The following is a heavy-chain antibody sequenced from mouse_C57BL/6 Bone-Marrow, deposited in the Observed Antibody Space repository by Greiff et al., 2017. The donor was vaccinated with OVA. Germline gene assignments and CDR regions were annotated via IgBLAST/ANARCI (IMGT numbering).Heavy chain of an antibody. Sequence: VQLQQSGAELVRPGTSVKMSCKASGYTFTNYWIGWAKQRPGHGLEWIGDIYPGGGYTNYNEKFKGKATLTADKSSSTAYMQFSSLTSEDSAIYYCARWGYGSWFAYWGQGTLVTVSA. V-gene: IGHV1-63*01. CDR3: ARWGYGSWFAY. CDR2: IYPGGGYT. CDR1: GYTFTNYW. J-gene: IGHJ3*01. D-gene: IGHD2-2*01.